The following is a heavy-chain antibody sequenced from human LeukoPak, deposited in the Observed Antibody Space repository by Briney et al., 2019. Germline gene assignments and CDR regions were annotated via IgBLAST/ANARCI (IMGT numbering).Heavy chain of an antibody. J-gene: IGHJ4*02. V-gene: IGHV6-1*01. CDR3: ARTVGYLDC. Sequence: SQTLSLTCATSGDSVSSNSAAWNWIRQSPSRGLEWLGRTYYRSKWYREYAVSVQSRLAINPDTSKNQFSLHLNSVTPEDTAVYYCARTVGYLDCWGQGTLVTVSS. CDR2: TYYRSKWYR. D-gene: IGHD1-26*01. CDR1: GDSVSSNSAA.